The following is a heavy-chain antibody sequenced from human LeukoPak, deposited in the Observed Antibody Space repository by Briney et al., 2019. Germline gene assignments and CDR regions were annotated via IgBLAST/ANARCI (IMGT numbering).Heavy chain of an antibody. D-gene: IGHD5-18*01. CDR3: ARVPETAMAGNY. J-gene: IGHJ4*02. V-gene: IGHV1-69*13. CDR2: IIPIFGTA. Sequence: ASVKVSCKASGGTFSSYAISWVRQAPGRGLEWMGGIIPIFGTANYAQKFQGRVTITADESTSTAYMELSSLRSEDTAVYYCARVPETAMAGNYWGQGTLVTVSS. CDR1: GGTFSSYA.